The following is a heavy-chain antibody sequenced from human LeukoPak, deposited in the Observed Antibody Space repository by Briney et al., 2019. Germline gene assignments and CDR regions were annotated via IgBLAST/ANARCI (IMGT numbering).Heavy chain of an antibody. Sequence: GASVKVSCKASGYTFTGYYMHWVRQAPGQGLEWMGWINPSSGGTNYAQKFQGRVTMTRDTSISTAYMELSRLRSDDTAVYYCARVRVPIAVAAFDYWGQGTLVTVSS. V-gene: IGHV1-2*02. D-gene: IGHD6-19*01. CDR2: INPSSGGT. CDR3: ARVRVPIAVAAFDY. CDR1: GYTFTGYY. J-gene: IGHJ4*02.